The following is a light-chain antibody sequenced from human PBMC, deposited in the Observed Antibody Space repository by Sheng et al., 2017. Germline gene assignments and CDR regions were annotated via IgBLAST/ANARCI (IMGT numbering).Light chain of an antibody. CDR1: QSVSSN. V-gene: IGKV3-15*01. CDR3: QYRGT. CDR2: DAS. J-gene: IGKJ3*01. Sequence: EIVMTQSPATLSVSPGERAALSCRASQSVSSNLAWYQQKPGQAPRLLIYDASTRATGIPARFSGSGSGTEFTLTISSLQSEDFAVYYCQYRGTFGPGTTVDV.